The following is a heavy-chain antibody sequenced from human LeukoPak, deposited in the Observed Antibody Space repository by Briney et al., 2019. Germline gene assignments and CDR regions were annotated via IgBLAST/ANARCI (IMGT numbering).Heavy chain of an antibody. CDR2: VFNGGST. CDR3: ASRFAGNTWYGVFDF. CDR1: GGSINSHY. D-gene: IGHD6-13*01. J-gene: IGHJ4*02. Sequence: PSETLSLTCSVSGGSINSHYWSWIRQSPGKGLEWIGYVFNGGSTNYNPSLKSRVTMSLDTSRDQFSLRLSSVTAADTAIYYCASRFAGNTWYGVFDFWSPGTLVTVSS. V-gene: IGHV4-59*11.